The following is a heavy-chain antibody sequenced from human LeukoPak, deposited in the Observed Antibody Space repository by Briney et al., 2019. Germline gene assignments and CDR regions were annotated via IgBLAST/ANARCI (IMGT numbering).Heavy chain of an antibody. D-gene: IGHD5-24*01. V-gene: IGHV3-20*04. CDR3: ARDLRWLQNYNGAFDI. CDR2: INWNGGST. J-gene: IGHJ3*02. CDR1: GFTFNNYG. Sequence: PGGSLRLSCAASGFTFNNYGMSWVRHPPAKGLEWVSVINWNGGSTAYADSVKDRFTISRDNAKSSLYLQMNSLRAEDTALYYCARDLRWLQNYNGAFDIWGQGTMVTVSS.